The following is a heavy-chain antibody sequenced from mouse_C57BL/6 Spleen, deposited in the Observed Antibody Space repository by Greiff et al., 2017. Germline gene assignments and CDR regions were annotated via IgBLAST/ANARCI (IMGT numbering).Heavy chain of an antibody. Sequence: QVQLKESGAELVRPGASVKLSCKASGYTFTDYYINWVKQRPGQGLEWIARIYPGSGNTYYNEKFKGKATLTAEKSSSTAYMQLSSLTSEDSAVYFCARYGDSFYEDYWGQGTSVTVSS. CDR3: ARYGDSFYEDY. CDR2: IYPGSGNT. CDR1: GYTFTDYY. D-gene: IGHD2-3*01. J-gene: IGHJ4*01. V-gene: IGHV1-76*01.